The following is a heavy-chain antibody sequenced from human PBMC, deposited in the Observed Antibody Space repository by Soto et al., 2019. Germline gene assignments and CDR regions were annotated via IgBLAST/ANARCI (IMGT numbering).Heavy chain of an antibody. CDR2: IRAYNGHT. V-gene: IGHV1-18*04. CDR3: AIAQGRGCANGLCYANWFDP. CDR1: GYTFTSYT. D-gene: IGHD2-8*01. J-gene: IGHJ5*02. Sequence: QAQLVQSGAEVKKPGASVKVSCKASGYTFTSYTITWVRQVPGQGLEWMGWIRAYNGHTDYAQNFQGRVTMTTDTSTTTAYMELRSLTSDDTALYYGAIAQGRGCANGLCYANWFDPWGQGTLVTVSS.